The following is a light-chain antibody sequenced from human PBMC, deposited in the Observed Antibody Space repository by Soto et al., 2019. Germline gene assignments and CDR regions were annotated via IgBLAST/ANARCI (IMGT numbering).Light chain of an antibody. CDR2: EAT. CDR1: INNIGSHDL. J-gene: IGLJ3*02. V-gene: IGLV2-23*01. Sequence: QSVLTQPASVSGSPGQSITLSCTGTINNIGSHDLVSWYQQHPGKAPKLLINEATQRPSEISVRFSGSKSGNTAYLTISGLRAEDEADYYCCAYAGSTTWVFGGGTKLTVL. CDR3: CAYAGSTTWV.